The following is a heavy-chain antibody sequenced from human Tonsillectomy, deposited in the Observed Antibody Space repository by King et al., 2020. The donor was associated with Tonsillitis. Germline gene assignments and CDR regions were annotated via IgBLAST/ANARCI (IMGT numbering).Heavy chain of an antibody. CDR1: GFTFSSYV. J-gene: IGHJ6*02. D-gene: IGHD3-3*01. Sequence: VQLVESGGGVVQPGRSLRLSCAASGFTFSSYVMHWVRQAPGKGLEWVAVIWYDGSNKYYADSVKGRFTISRDNSKNTLYLQMNTLRAEDTAVYYCARASRRITMFGVVPRENYYYYSGMDVWGQGTTVTVSS. CDR2: IWYDGSNK. CDR3: ARASRRITMFGVVPRENYYYYSGMDV. V-gene: IGHV3-33*01.